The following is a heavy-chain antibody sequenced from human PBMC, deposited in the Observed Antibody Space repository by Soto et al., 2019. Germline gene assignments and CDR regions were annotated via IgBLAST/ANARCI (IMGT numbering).Heavy chain of an antibody. CDR3: ARGATTTCCFDY. V-gene: IGHV3-23*01. CDR2: TSGSGGST. D-gene: IGHD1-26*01. J-gene: IGHJ4*02. Sequence: EVQLLESGGGLVQPGGSLRLSCAASGFTFSSYAMTWVRQAPGRGLEWVSATSGSGGSTYYADSVKGRFTISRENSKNTLYLQMTSLRAEDTAVYYCARGATTTCCFDYWGQGTLVTVSS. CDR1: GFTFSSYA.